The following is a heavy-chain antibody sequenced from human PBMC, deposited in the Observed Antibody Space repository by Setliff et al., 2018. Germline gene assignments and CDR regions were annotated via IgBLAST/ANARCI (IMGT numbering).Heavy chain of an antibody. CDR2: MSPDSGRA. J-gene: IGHJ3*02. CDR1: GDIFSNSH. Sequence: GASVKVSCKASGDIFSNSHINWVRQATGQGLEWMGWMSPDSGRAGYTQKFQGRVTMTRDTSISTAYLELNSLRSGDTAVYYCVRGPRQPSYGFPLRPFDIWGQGTMVTVSS. V-gene: IGHV1-8*02. D-gene: IGHD5-18*01. CDR3: VRGPRQPSYGFPLRPFDI.